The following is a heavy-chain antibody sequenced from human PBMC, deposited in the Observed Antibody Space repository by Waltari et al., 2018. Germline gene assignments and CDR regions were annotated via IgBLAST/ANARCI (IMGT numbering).Heavy chain of an antibody. CDR2: IYYSGST. CDR1: GGSISSYY. J-gene: IGHJ6*03. CDR3: ARQVRSSWYTDYYYYMDV. Sequence: QVQLQESGPGLVKPSETLSLTCTVSGGSISSYYWSWIRQPPGKGLEWIGYIYYSGSTNYNPSLKSRVTISVDTSKNQFSLKLSSVTAADTAVYYCARQVRSSWYTDYYYYMDVWGKGTTVIVSS. V-gene: IGHV4-59*08. D-gene: IGHD6-13*01.